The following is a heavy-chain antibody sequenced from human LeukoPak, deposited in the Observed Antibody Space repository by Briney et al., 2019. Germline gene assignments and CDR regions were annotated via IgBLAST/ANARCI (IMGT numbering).Heavy chain of an antibody. D-gene: IGHD5-24*01. J-gene: IGHJ4*02. Sequence: SETLSLTCTVSGGSISSSSYYWGWIRQPPGKGLEWIGYIYYSGGAFYNPSLKSRVTMSVDTSKNQFSLKLSSVPAADTTVYYCARRMKAWLQLGYFDYWGQGTLVTVSS. CDR2: IYYSGGA. CDR3: ARRMKAWLQLGYFDY. CDR1: GGSISSSSYY. V-gene: IGHV4-39*01.